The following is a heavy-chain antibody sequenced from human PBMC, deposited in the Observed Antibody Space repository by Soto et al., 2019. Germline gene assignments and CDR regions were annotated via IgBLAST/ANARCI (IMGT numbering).Heavy chain of an antibody. CDR2: IYPGDSDT. J-gene: IGHJ5*02. Sequence: GESLKISCKASGYSFSDYWIGWVRQMPGRGLEWMGIIYPGDSDTRYSASFQGQVTISADKSISTTFLQWSSLKASDTAMYYCPRRGQYSGTSTRRFDHWGQGTLVTVSS. CDR3: PRRGQYSGTSTRRFDH. CDR1: GYSFSDYW. V-gene: IGHV5-51*01. D-gene: IGHD2-21*01.